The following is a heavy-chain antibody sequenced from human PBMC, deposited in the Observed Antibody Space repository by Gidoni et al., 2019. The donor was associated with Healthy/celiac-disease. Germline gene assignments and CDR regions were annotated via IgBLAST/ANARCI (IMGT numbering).Heavy chain of an antibody. D-gene: IGHD1-26*01. CDR3: ARVSGHGGYYYYYMDV. J-gene: IGHJ6*03. Sequence: QVQLVESGGGVVQPGRSLRLSCAAYGFTFSSDGMHWVRKAPGKGLEWVAVIGYDGSNKYYADSVKGRFTISRDNSKNTLYLQMNSLRAEDTAVYYCARVSGHGGYYYYYMDVWGKGTTVTVSS. CDR2: IGYDGSNK. CDR1: GFTFSSDG. V-gene: IGHV3-33*01.